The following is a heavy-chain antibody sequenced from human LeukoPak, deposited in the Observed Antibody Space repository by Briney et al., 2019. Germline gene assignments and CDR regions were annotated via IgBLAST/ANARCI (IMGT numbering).Heavy chain of an antibody. CDR1: GFTFSAYA. D-gene: IGHD3-16*01. CDR3: ARGGGLDV. Sequence: GGSLRLSCSASGFTFSAYAMHWVRQAPGKGLEYVSAISPNGGSTYYADSVKGRFTISSDNSKNTLYLQMSSLRVGDTAVYYCARGGGLDVWGQGATVTVSS. CDR2: ISPNGGST. J-gene: IGHJ6*02. V-gene: IGHV3-64D*06.